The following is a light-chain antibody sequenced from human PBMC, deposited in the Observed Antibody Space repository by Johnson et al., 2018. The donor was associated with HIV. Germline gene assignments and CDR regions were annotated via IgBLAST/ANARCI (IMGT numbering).Light chain of an antibody. CDR2: ENN. CDR1: SSNIGNNY. Sequence: QSVLTQPPSLSAAPGQNVTISCYGSSSNIGNNYVSWYQQLPGTAPKLLIYENNKRPSGIPDRFSGSKSGTSATLGITGLQTGDEADYYCGTWDSSLSAYVFGTGTKVTV. V-gene: IGLV1-51*02. CDR3: GTWDSSLSAYV. J-gene: IGLJ1*01.